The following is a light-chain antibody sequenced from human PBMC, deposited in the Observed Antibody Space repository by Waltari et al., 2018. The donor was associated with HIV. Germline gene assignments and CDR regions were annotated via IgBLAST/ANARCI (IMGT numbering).Light chain of an antibody. J-gene: IGLJ2*01. CDR2: KDR. CDR1: NLGNKY. V-gene: IGLV3-1*01. Sequence: DLSQDPAVSVSPGQTVTLACFGENLGNKYTSLFQQKAAQPPVFVLYKDRKRPSGIPDRCSGSTSGDTASLIISDTQAIDEAEYFCQAWDGDTVIFGGGTKLTVL. CDR3: QAWDGDTVI.